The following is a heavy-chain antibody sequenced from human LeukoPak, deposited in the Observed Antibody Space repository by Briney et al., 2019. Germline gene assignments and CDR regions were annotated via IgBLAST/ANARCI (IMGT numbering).Heavy chain of an antibody. CDR2: INPSGGST. J-gene: IGHJ4*02. Sequence: ASVKISCKVSGYTFTSCYMHWVRQAPGQGLEWMGIINPSGGSTSYAQKFQGRVTMTRDTSTSTVYMELSSLRSEDTAVYYCAREDHSSGWKIDYWGQGTLVTVSS. CDR1: GYTFTSCY. V-gene: IGHV1-46*01. D-gene: IGHD6-19*01. CDR3: AREDHSSGWKIDY.